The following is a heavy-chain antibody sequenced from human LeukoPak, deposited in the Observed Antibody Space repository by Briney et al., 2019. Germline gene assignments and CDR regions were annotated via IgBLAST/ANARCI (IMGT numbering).Heavy chain of an antibody. V-gene: IGHV1-69*04. Sequence: SVKVSCKASGGTFSSYAISWVRQPPGQGLEWMGRIISIFGIANYAQKFQGRVTITADKSTSTAYMELSSLRSEDTAVYYCARSRDTAMVLSYWGQGTLVTVSS. CDR3: ARSRDTAMVLSY. D-gene: IGHD5-18*01. J-gene: IGHJ4*02. CDR1: GGTFSSYA. CDR2: IISIFGIA.